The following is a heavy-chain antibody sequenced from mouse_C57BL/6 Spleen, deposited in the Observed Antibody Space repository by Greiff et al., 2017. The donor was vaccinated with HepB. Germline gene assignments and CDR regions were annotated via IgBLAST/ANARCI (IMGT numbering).Heavy chain of an antibody. CDR1: GYTFTDYE. D-gene: IGHD2-5*01. Sequence: VQVVESGAELVRPGASVTLSCKASGYTFTDYEMHWVKQTPVHGLEWIGAIDPETGGTAYNQKFKGKAILTADKSSSTAYMELRSLTSEDSAVYYCTRPLYSNYDWYFDVWGTGTTVTVSS. CDR3: TRPLYSNYDWYFDV. CDR2: IDPETGGT. J-gene: IGHJ1*03. V-gene: IGHV1-15*01.